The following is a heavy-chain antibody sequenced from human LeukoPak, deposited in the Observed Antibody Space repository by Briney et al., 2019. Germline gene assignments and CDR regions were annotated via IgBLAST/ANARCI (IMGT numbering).Heavy chain of an antibody. CDR3: ARAYGSGSYYSDYFDY. J-gene: IGHJ4*02. CDR1: GGTFISYA. V-gene: IGHV1-69*05. D-gene: IGHD3-10*01. CDR2: IIPIFGTA. Sequence: SVKVSFKASGGTFISYAISWVRQAPGQGLEWMGGIIPIFGTANYAQKFQGRVTITTDESTSTAYMELSSLRSEDTAVYYCARAYGSGSYYSDYFDYWGQGTLVTVSS.